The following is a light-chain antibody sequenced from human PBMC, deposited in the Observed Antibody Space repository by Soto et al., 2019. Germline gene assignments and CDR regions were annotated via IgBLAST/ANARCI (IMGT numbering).Light chain of an antibody. CDR1: QSVSSTF. V-gene: IGKV3-20*01. Sequence: EIVLTQSPGSLSLSPGERATLSCRASQSVSSTFFAWYQQRPGQAPRLLMYSASSRATGIPERFSGSGSGTDFTLTISRLEPEDFGVYYCQQFESSVTFGQGTKVEIK. CDR2: SAS. J-gene: IGKJ1*01. CDR3: QQFESSVT.